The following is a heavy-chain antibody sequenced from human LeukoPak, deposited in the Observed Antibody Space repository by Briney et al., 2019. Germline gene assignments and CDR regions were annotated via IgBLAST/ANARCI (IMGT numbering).Heavy chain of an antibody. CDR1: GFTFGSYG. Sequence: PGGSLRLSCAASGFTFGSYGMHWVRQAPGKGLEWLAVIWYDGSNKYYADSVKGRFTISRDNSKNTLYLQMNSLRAEDTAVYYRARGRDSSGYYYVPDFDYWGQGTLVTVSS. V-gene: IGHV3-33*01. J-gene: IGHJ4*02. CDR2: IWYDGSNK. D-gene: IGHD3-22*01. CDR3: ARGRDSSGYYYVPDFDY.